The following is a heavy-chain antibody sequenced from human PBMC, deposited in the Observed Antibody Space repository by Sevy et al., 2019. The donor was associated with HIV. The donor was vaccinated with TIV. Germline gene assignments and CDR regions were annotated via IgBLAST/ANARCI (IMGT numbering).Heavy chain of an antibody. CDR2: IIPMFGTA. CDR1: GRTFSSSA. CDR3: ARSMGWYASFDY. J-gene: IGHJ4*02. Sequence: ASVKVSCKASGRTFSSSAISWVRQAPGQGLEWLGGIIPMFGTANYVQKFQGRVTITADESTSTAYMGLSSLRSGDTAVYYCARSMGWYASFDYWGQGTLVTVSS. V-gene: IGHV1-69*13. D-gene: IGHD6-19*01.